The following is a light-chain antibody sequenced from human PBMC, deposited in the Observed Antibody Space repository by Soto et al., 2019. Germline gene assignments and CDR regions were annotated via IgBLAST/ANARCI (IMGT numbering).Light chain of an antibody. CDR2: DAS. V-gene: IGKV1-5*01. CDR3: QQYNSLWT. CDR1: PSISSW. J-gene: IGKJ1*01. Sequence: DIQMTQSPSTLSASVGDRVTITCRASPSISSWLAWYQQKPGKAPKLLIYDASSLESGVPSRFSGSGSGTEFTLTTSSLQPDDFATYYCQQYNSLWTFGQGT.